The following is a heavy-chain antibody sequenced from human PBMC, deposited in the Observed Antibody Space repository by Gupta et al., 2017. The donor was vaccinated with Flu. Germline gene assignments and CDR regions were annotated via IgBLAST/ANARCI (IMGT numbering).Heavy chain of an antibody. CDR2: ISSSGSAI. CDR3: AVGGYSNAKPDD. CDR1: GFIFSSYE. D-gene: IGHD5-18*01. Sequence: EVQVVESGGGLVQPGGSLRLSCAASGFIFSSYEMNWVRQAPGKGLEWISYISSSGSAIDYADSVKGRFTISRDNAKNSLYLQMNSLRAEDTALYYCAVGGYSNAKPDDWGQGTLVTVSS. V-gene: IGHV3-48*03. J-gene: IGHJ4*02.